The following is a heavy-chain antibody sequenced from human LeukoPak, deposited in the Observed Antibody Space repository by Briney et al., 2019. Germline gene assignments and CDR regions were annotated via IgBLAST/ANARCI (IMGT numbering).Heavy chain of an antibody. CDR1: GFTFSTSW. CDR3: ARGRYSGTTYYFDY. J-gene: IGHJ4*02. D-gene: IGHD5-12*01. Sequence: PGGSLRLSCAASGFTFSTSWLSSVRQVPGKGLEWVANIKKDGSETYYVDSVKGRFTISRDNAKNSLYLQMNSLRAEDTAMYYCARGRYSGTTYYFDYWGQGTLVTVSS. CDR2: IKKDGSET. V-gene: IGHV3-7*03.